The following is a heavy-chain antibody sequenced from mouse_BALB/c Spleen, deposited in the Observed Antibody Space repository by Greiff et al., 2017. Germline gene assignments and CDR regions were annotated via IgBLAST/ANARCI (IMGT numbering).Heavy chain of an antibody. D-gene: IGHD1-1*01. CDR1: GFTFSSYT. J-gene: IGHJ1*01. CDR3: TSDRDYYGSIDD. CDR2: ISSGGSST. V-gene: IGHV5-6-4*01. Sequence: EVLLEESGGGLVKPGGSLKLSCAASGFTFSSYTMSWVRQTPVKRLEWVATISSGGSSTYYTDSVKGRFTIYRDNAMNTLYMQMSSLKSEDTAMYYCTSDRDYYGSIDDWGAGTTVTVSS.